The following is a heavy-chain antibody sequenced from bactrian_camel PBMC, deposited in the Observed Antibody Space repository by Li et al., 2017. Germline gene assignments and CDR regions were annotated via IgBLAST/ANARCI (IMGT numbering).Heavy chain of an antibody. J-gene: IGHJ4*01. D-gene: IGHD1*01. V-gene: IGHV3S1*01. CDR3: VRHGDVLVTPASFID. CDR2: ISSIKSGAITST. Sequence: HVQLVESGGGSVQAGGSLRLSCATSGYTLSLNCMGWFRQAPGKGLEWVSSISSIKSGAITSTWYANSVKGRFTISRDNAKNTMYLQMNSLKLEDTAVYYCVRHGDVLVTPASFIDWGQGTQVTVS. CDR1: GYTLSLNC.